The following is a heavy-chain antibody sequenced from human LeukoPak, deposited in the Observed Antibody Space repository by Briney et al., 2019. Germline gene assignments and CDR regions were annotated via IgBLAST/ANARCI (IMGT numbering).Heavy chain of an antibody. CDR1: GFSVSTKY. V-gene: IGHV3-53*01. D-gene: IGHD3-10*01. CDR3: ARVGDHYHWYLDV. Sequence: GGSFRLSCEGSGFSVSTKYMNWVRQAPGKGLEWVSILYSGSSTYYTDSVKGRFTVSRDDSKNTLYLHMNSLGVEDTAVYYCARVGDHYHWYLDVWGRGTLVTVSS. CDR2: LYSGSST. J-gene: IGHJ2*01.